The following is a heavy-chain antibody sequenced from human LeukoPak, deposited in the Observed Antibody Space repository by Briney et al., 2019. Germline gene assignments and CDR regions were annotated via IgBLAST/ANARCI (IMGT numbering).Heavy chain of an antibody. J-gene: IGHJ4*02. V-gene: IGHV3-7*01. D-gene: IGHD3-3*01. CDR3: ARLVSERYYGDCLDN. CDR1: GFTFSSYW. CDR2: IKEDGSEK. Sequence: GGSLRLSCAASGFTFSSYWMTWVRQAPGKGLEWVANIKEDGSEKYYVDSVKGRFTISRDNAENLLFLQMNSMRVDDTAVYYCARLVSERYYGDCLDNWGQGTLVTVSS.